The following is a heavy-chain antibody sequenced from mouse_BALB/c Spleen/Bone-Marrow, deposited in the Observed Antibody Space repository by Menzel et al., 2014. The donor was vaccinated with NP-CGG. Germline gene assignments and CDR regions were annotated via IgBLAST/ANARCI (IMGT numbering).Heavy chain of an antibody. D-gene: IGHD1-1*01. CDR3: ASGNYYAMDY. CDR2: ISSGGSYT. V-gene: IGHV5-6*01. J-gene: IGHJ4*01. Sequence: EVQVVESGGGLVKPGGSLKLSCAASGFTFSSYGLSWVRQTPDKRLEWVATISSGGSYTYYPDSVKGRFTISRDNAKNTLYLQMSSLKSEDTAMYYCASGNYYAMDYWGQGTSVTVSS. CDR1: GFTFSSYG.